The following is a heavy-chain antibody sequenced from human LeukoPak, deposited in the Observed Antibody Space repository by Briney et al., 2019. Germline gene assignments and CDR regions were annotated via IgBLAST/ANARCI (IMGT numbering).Heavy chain of an antibody. Sequence: PSETLSLTCTVSGGSISGFYWSWIRQPPGKGLECIGYMYYSGSTNYNPSLRSRVTISVDTSKNQFSLQLSSVTAADTAVYYCARLLNTYGATHFDYWGQGTLVTVSS. CDR1: GGSISGFY. CDR3: ARLLNTYGATHFDY. J-gene: IGHJ4*02. V-gene: IGHV4-59*08. CDR2: MYYSGST. D-gene: IGHD1-26*01.